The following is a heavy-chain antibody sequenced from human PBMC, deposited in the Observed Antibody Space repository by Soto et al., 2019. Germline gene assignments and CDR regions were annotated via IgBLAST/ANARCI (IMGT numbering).Heavy chain of an antibody. CDR3: ARTPYYYDSSGPSDH. CDR2: ISSSSSYI. D-gene: IGHD3-22*01. J-gene: IGHJ5*02. CDR1: GFTFSSYS. Sequence: GGSLRLSCAASGFTFSSYSMNWVRQAPGKGLEWVSSISSSSSYIYYADSVKGRFTISRDNAKNSLYLQMNSLRAEDTAVYYCARTPYYYDSSGPSDHRGQGTLVTVSS. V-gene: IGHV3-21*01.